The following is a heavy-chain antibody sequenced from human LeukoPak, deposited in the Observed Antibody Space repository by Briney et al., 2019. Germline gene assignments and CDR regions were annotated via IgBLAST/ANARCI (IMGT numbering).Heavy chain of an antibody. CDR1: GFTFSSYG. V-gene: IGHV3-23*01. CDR2: ISGSGGST. Sequence: GGTLRLSCAASGFTFSSYGMSWVRQAPGKGLEWVSAISGSGGSTYYADSVKGRFTISRDNSKNTLYLQVNSLRPEDTAVYYCAKGNGLLFDYWGQGTLVTVSS. J-gene: IGHJ4*02. D-gene: IGHD2-8*01. CDR3: AKGNGLLFDY.